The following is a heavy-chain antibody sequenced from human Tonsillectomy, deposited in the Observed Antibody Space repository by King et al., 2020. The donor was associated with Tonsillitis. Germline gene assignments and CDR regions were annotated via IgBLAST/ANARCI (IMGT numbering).Heavy chain of an antibody. CDR3: ARARRLGNAFDI. CDR1: GFTFSPYA. D-gene: IGHD7-27*01. J-gene: IGHJ3*02. Sequence: VQLVESGGGVVQPGRSLRLSCAASGFTFSPYAMHWVRQAPGKGLEWVALISYDGSKKYYADSVKGRFTISRGNSKNTLYLQMNSLRAEDTAVYYCARARRLGNAFDIWGQGTMVIVSS. CDR2: ISYDGSKK. V-gene: IGHV3-30*01.